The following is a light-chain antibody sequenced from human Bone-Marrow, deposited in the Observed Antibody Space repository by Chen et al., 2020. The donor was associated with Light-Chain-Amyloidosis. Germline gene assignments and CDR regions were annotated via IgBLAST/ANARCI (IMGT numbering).Light chain of an antibody. CDR1: QTIRSNY. J-gene: IGKJ4*01. CDR2: GSS. CDR3: QQYGTSPLT. V-gene: IGKV3-20*01. Sequence: ELVLTQSTGTLFLSPGEGPNLSCTVSQTIRSNYLTWYQPKFGQAPRLLLYGSSSRATGIPDRFAGSGSGTDFTLTINRLEPEDFAMYYCQQYGTSPLTFGGGIKVEIK.